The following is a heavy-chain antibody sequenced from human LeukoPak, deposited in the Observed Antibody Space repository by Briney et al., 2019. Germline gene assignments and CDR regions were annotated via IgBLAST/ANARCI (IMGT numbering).Heavy chain of an antibody. CDR1: GFTVSSNY. V-gene: IGHV3-53*01. CDR3: ARDQDYDIWSGSDY. J-gene: IGHJ4*02. CDR2: IYSGGST. D-gene: IGHD3-3*01. Sequence: PGGSLRLSCAASGFTVSSNYMSWVRQAPGKGLEWVSVIYSGGSTYYADSVKGRFTISRDNSKNTLYLQMNSLRAEDTAVYYCARDQDYDIWSGSDYWGQGTLVTVSS.